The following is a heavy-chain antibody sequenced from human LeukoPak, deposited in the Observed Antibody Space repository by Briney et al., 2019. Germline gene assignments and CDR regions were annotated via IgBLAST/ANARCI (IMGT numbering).Heavy chain of an antibody. CDR3: ARENIVVVPAAQKFDY. Sequence: GGSLRLSCAASEFSVLTNYMSWVRQAPGKGPEWVSVIYNGDTTDYADSVKGRFTISRDNAKNSLYLQMNSLRAEDTAVYYCARENIVVVPAAQKFDYWGQGTLVTVSS. V-gene: IGHV3-66*01. CDR2: IYNGDTT. CDR1: EFSVLTNY. D-gene: IGHD2-2*01. J-gene: IGHJ4*02.